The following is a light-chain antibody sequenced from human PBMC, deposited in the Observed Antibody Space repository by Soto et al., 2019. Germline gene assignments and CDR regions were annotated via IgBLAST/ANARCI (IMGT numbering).Light chain of an antibody. CDR2: DAS. Sequence: EIVLTQSPATLSLSPGERATLSCRASQSVSSYLAWYQQKVGQAPRLLIYDASNRATGIPARFSGSGSGTDFTLTISSLEPEDFAVYYCQQRSNWLTFGGGTKVEIK. CDR1: QSVSSY. J-gene: IGKJ4*01. CDR3: QQRSNWLT. V-gene: IGKV3-11*01.